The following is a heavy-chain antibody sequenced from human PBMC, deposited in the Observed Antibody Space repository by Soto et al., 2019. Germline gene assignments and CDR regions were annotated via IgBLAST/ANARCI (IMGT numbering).Heavy chain of an antibody. CDR2: IIPISGTA. V-gene: IGHV1-69*01. CDR1: GGTFSSYA. D-gene: IGHD2-2*01. Sequence: QVQLVQSGAEVKKPGSSVKVSCKASGGTFSSYAISWVRQAPGQGLEWRGGIIPISGTANYAQKFQGRVKITADESTSTAYMALSSLRSEDTAVYYCARSQGSSTSLEIYYYYYYGMDVWGQGTTVTVSS. J-gene: IGHJ6*02. CDR3: ARSQGSSTSLEIYYYYYYGMDV.